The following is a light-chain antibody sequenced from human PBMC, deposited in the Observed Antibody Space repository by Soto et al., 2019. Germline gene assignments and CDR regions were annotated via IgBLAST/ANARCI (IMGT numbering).Light chain of an antibody. CDR2: DAS. J-gene: IGKJ5*01. V-gene: IGKV3D-15*01. CDR3: QQYNNWPPIT. Sequence: EIVMTQSPSTLSVSQGERAPLSCRASQSVSSYLAWYQQKPGQAPRLLIYDASNRATGIPARFRGSGSGTDFTLTISSLQSEDFAIYYCQQYNNWPPITFGQGTRLENK. CDR1: QSVSSY.